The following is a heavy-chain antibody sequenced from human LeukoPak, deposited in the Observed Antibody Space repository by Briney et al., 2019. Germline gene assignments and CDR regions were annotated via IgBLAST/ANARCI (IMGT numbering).Heavy chain of an antibody. CDR1: GYSFTSYW. J-gene: IGHJ4*02. D-gene: IGHD5-18*01. V-gene: IGHV5-51*01. Sequence: GESLKISCKGSGYSFTSYWNGWVRQMPGKRLELMGIISPGDSDTRYSPFFQGQVTISADKSTSTAYLQWSSLKASDTAMYYCARWDTARTFDYWGQGTLVTVSS. CDR3: ARWDTARTFDY. CDR2: ISPGDSDT.